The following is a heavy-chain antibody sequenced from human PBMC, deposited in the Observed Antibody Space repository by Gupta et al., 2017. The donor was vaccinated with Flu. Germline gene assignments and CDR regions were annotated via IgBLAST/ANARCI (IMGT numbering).Heavy chain of an antibody. CDR2: IWHDGSNK. CDR1: GFTFATYG. CDR3: AKDQDREGGFDH. J-gene: IGHJ4*02. Sequence: VQLLESGGGAVQPGRSLRLSCAASGFTFATYGMHWVRQAPGKGLEWGAGIWHDGSNKIYADSVRGRFTISRDNSQRTLYLQMNSLKVEDTAMYFCAKDQDREGGFDHWGQGALVTVSS. V-gene: IGHV3-33*06. D-gene: IGHD2-15*01.